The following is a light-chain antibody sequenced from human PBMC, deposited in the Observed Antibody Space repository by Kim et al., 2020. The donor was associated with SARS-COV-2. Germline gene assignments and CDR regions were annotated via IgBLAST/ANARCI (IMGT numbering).Light chain of an antibody. Sequence: QSALTQPPSASGSPGRSVTISCTGRLSDIGGYKQVSWYQQHPGKAPKLLIYEVNKRPSGIPDRFSGSKSDNTASLTVSGLQADDEADYFCSSYAGNTHFVLFGGGTKLTVL. J-gene: IGLJ2*01. V-gene: IGLV2-8*01. CDR1: LSDIGGYKQ. CDR2: EVN. CDR3: SSYAGNTHFVL.